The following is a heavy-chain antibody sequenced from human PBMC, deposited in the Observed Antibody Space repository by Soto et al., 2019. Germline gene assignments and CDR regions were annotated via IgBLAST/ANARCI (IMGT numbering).Heavy chain of an antibody. J-gene: IGHJ4*02. D-gene: IGHD3-10*01. CDR1: GFTFSSYW. CDR2: IKRDGSEK. Sequence: PGGSLRLSCAASGFTFSSYWMNWVRQAPGKGLEWVANIKRDGSEKYYVDSVKGRFTISRDNAKNSLYLQMNSLRAEDTAVYYCASSPYFLPSTMVRGVSGPGYRYFDYWGQGTLVTVSS. V-gene: IGHV3-7*01. CDR3: ASSPYFLPSTMVRGVSGPGYRYFDY.